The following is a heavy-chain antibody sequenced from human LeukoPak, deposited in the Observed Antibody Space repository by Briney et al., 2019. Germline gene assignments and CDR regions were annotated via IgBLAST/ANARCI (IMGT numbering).Heavy chain of an antibody. V-gene: IGHV3-48*04. CDR1: GFTFSSYS. J-gene: IGHJ4*02. D-gene: IGHD3-22*01. Sequence: GGSLRLSCAASGFTFSSYSMNWVRQAPGKGLEWVSYISTTSSTIYYTDSVRGRFTISRDNAKNSLYLQMNSLRAEDTAVYYCARKAGKYYDSSGYFLWYFDYWGQGTLVTVSS. CDR3: ARKAGKYYDSSGYFLWYFDY. CDR2: ISTTSSTI.